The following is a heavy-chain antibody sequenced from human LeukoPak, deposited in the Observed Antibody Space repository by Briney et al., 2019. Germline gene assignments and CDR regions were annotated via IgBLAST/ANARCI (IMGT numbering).Heavy chain of an antibody. D-gene: IGHD5-24*01. Sequence: GGSLRLSCAASGFTFSTYAMSWVRQAPGKGLEWVSTVSGRGDNTYYADSVKGRFTISRDNVRNTLSLQVNSLRAEDTAVYYCAKAVRIIDMAFDYWGQGALVTVSS. CDR1: GFTFSTYA. CDR3: AKAVRIIDMAFDY. V-gene: IGHV3-23*01. J-gene: IGHJ4*02. CDR2: VSGRGDNT.